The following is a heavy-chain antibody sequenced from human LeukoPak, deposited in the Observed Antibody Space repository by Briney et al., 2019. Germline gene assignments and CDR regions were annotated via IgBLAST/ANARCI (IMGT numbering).Heavy chain of an antibody. J-gene: IGHJ4*02. Sequence: ASVKVSCKASGYTFTGYYMHWVRQAPGQGLEWMGCINPNSGGTKYAQKFQGGVTLTRDTSISTVYMELSSLRSEDTAVYYCAREGSSWLDVGGDWGQGTLVTVSS. CDR2: INPNSGGT. D-gene: IGHD6-13*01. CDR3: AREGSSWLDVGGD. V-gene: IGHV1-2*02. CDR1: GYTFTGYY.